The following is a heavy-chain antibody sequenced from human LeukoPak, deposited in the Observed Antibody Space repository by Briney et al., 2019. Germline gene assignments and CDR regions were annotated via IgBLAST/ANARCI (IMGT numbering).Heavy chain of an antibody. CDR3: ARGRQWLVRNYFDY. V-gene: IGHV4-34*13. Sequence: GEINHSPSTNYNPSLKSRVTISVHTSKNQFSLKLSSVTAADTAVYYCARGRQWLVRNYFDYWGQGTLVTVSS. J-gene: IGHJ4*02. CDR2: INHSPST. D-gene: IGHD6-19*01.